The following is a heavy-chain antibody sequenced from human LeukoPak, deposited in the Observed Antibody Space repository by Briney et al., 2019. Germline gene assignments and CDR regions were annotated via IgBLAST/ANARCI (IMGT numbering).Heavy chain of an antibody. CDR1: GFTFSNAW. J-gene: IGHJ4*02. Sequence: GGSLRLSCAASGFTFSNAWMSWVRQAPGKGLEWVSAISGSGGSTYYADSVKGRFTISRDNSKNTLYLQMNSLRAEDTAVYYCAKDLSYVDTAMVTGYWGQGTLVTVSS. CDR2: ISGSGGST. D-gene: IGHD5-18*01. CDR3: AKDLSYVDTAMVTGY. V-gene: IGHV3-23*01.